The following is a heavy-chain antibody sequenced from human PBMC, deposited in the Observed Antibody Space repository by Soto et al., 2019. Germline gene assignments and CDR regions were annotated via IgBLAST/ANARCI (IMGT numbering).Heavy chain of an antibody. Sequence: QVQLQESGPGLVKPSQTLSLTCTVSGGSISSGDYYWSWIRQPPGKGLEWIGYIYYSGSTYYNPALKSRVTISVDTSKNQFSLKLSSVTAADTAVYYCARDVYSNYRGRYYGMDVWGQGTTVTVSS. CDR2: IYYSGST. D-gene: IGHD4-4*01. CDR3: ARDVYSNYRGRYYGMDV. V-gene: IGHV4-30-4*01. CDR1: GGSISSGDYY. J-gene: IGHJ6*02.